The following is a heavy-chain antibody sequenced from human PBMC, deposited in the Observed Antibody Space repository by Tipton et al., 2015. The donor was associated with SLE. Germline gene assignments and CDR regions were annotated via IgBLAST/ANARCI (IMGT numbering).Heavy chain of an antibody. J-gene: IGHJ6*04. Sequence: LRLSCAVNGGSFSGNYWIWIRRPPGKGLEWLGEINHSGSPNYNPSLKSRIAISVDTSKKQFSLKLNSVTAADTAVYYCARLQYVFAGVDVWGKGTTVSVSS. D-gene: IGHD3-10*02. CDR1: GGSFSGNY. CDR3: ARLQYVFAGVDV. V-gene: IGHV4-34*01. CDR2: INHSGSP.